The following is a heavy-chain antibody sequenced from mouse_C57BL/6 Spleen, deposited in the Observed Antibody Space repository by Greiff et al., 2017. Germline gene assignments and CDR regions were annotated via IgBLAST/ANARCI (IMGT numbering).Heavy chain of an antibody. CDR2: IYPGDGDT. V-gene: IGHV1-80*01. J-gene: IGHJ2*01. D-gene: IGHD1-1*01. Sequence: QVQLQQSGAELVKPGASVKISCKASGYAFSSYWMNWVKQRPGKGLEWIGQIYPGDGDTNYNGKFKGKATLTADNSSSTAYMQLSSLTSEDSAVYFCATSIYYYGSSYFDDWGQGTTLTVSS. CDR3: ATSIYYYGSSYFDD. CDR1: GYAFSSYW.